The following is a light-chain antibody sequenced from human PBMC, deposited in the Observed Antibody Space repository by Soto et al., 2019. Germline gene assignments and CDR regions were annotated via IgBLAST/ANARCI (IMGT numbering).Light chain of an antibody. J-gene: IGKJ1*01. CDR1: QSVSSN. CDR3: QQYGRSPRT. V-gene: IGKV3-20*01. CDR2: GAS. Sequence: EIGMEQRPAALSVSSGKRATLTGMASQSVSSNLAWYQQKPGQAPRLLIYGASSRATGIPDRFSGSGSGTDFTLTISRLEPEDFAVYYCQQYGRSPRTVGQGTKVEIK.